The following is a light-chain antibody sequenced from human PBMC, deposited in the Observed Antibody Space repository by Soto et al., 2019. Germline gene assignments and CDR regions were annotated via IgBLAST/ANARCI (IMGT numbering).Light chain of an antibody. CDR1: SSNIGAGYD. V-gene: IGLV1-40*01. CDR3: QSYDSSPRGV. J-gene: IGLJ2*01. Sequence: QSVLTQPPSVSGAPGQRVTISCTGSSSNIGAGYDVHWYQQLPGTAPKLLIYGNSNRPSGVPDRFSGSKSGTSASLAITGLQAEDEADYYCQSYDSSPRGVFGRGTKLTVL. CDR2: GNS.